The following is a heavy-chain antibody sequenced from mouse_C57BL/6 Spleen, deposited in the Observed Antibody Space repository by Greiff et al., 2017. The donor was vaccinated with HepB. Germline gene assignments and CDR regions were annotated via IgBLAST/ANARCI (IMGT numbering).Heavy chain of an antibody. CDR2: IDPEDGDT. CDR1: GFNIKDYY. V-gene: IGHV14-1*01. D-gene: IGHD1-1*01. CDR3: TTCYYGSSYRGYFDV. Sequence: EVQLQQSGAELVRPGASVKLSCTASGFNIKDYYMHWVKQRPEQGLEWIGRIDPEDGDTEYAPKFQGKATMTADTSSNTAYLQLSSLTSEDTAVYYCTTCYYGSSYRGYFDVWGTGTTVTVSS. J-gene: IGHJ1*03.